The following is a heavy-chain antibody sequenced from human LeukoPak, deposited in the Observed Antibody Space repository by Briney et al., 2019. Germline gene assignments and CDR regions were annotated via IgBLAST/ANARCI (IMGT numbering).Heavy chain of an antibody. CDR1: GYTFTSYG. CDR2: INPNSGGT. V-gene: IGHV1-2*02. CDR3: AGEVPVRGVISWFDP. D-gene: IGHD3-10*01. J-gene: IGHJ5*02. Sequence: GASVKVSCKTSGYTFTSYGLNWVRQAPGQGLEWMGWINPNSGGTNYAQKFQGRVTMTRDTSISTAYMELSRLRFDDTAVYYCAGEVPVRGVISWFDPWGQGTLVTVSS.